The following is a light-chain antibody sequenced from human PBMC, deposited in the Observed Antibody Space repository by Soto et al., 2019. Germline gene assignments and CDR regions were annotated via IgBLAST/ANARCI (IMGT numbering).Light chain of an antibody. CDR3: QHTYSIPFT. CDR1: QSISSY. Sequence: DIQMTQSPSPLSASVGDRVTITCRSSQSISSYVNWYQQKPGIAPRLLIFAASNLQTGVRSRFSSSGSGTDFTLTISSLQPEDFGTYFSQHTYSIPFTFGSGTKVDTK. J-gene: IGKJ3*01. V-gene: IGKV1-39*01. CDR2: AAS.